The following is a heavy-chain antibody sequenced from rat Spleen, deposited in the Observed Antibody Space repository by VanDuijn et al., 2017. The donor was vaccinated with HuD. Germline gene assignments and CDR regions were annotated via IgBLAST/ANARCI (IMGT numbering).Heavy chain of an antibody. D-gene: IGHD4-3*01. V-gene: IGHV5-25*01. CDR2: ISTGGGNT. J-gene: IGHJ4*01. CDR3: ARAGYFDY. CDR1: GLSFSNYD. Sequence: EVQLVESGGGLVQPGRSLKLSCTASGLSFSNYDMAWVRQAPTKGLEWVASISTGGGNTYYRDSVKGRFTISRDTAQNTLYLQMNSLRSEDTATYYCARAGYFDYWGQGASVTVSS.